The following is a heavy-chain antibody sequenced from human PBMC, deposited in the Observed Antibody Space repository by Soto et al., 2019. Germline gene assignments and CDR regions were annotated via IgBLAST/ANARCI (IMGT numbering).Heavy chain of an antibody. CDR3: AKGGPFTGGFDP. Sequence: EGQLLHSGGDLVQPGGSLTLTCAGSGLTLRSYAMTCIRQTPQKGLEWVSTISGRSAVASYAVSVNGRFTVSRDNSKNALYLQMTYLEPDDTAIYYCAKGGPFTGGFDPWGQGTRVTVSP. V-gene: IGHV3-23*01. D-gene: IGHD3-16*01. CDR1: GLTLRSYA. J-gene: IGHJ5*02. CDR2: ISGRSAVA.